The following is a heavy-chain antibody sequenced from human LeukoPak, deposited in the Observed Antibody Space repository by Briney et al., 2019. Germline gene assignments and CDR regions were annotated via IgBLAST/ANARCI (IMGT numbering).Heavy chain of an antibody. CDR3: ARDVTRLNDGPVNY. D-gene: IGHD1-1*01. J-gene: IGHJ4*02. Sequence: QPGGSLRLSCAASGFTFSSYGMHWVRQAPGKGLEWVAVIWYDGSNKYYADSVKGRFTISRGNSKNTLYLQMSSLRAEDTAVYYCARDVTRLNDGPVNYWGQGTLVTVSS. CDR2: IWYDGSNK. V-gene: IGHV3-33*01. CDR1: GFTFSSYG.